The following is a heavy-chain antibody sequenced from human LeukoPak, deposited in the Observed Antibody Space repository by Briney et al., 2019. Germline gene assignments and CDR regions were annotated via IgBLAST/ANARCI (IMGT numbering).Heavy chain of an antibody. V-gene: IGHV4-34*01. CDR1: GGSFSGFY. CDR2: INHSGST. J-gene: IGHJ4*02. Sequence: SEALSLTCAVYGGSFSGFYWSWIRQPPGKGLEWIGEINHSGSTNYNPSLKSRLTISVDTSKNQFSLKLSSVTAADTAVYYCARGRAVASDYWGQGTLVTVSS. D-gene: IGHD6-19*01. CDR3: ARGRAVASDY.